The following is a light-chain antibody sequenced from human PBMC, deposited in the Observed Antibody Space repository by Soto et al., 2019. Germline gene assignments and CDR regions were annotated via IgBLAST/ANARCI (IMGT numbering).Light chain of an antibody. V-gene: IGLV2-8*01. CDR3: SSYGGSNNLV. Sequence: QSALTQPPSASGSPGQSVTISCTGTSSDVGGYNSVSWYQQHPGKAPKLMIYEVNKRPSGVPDRFSGSKSGNTASLTVSGLKVEDGADYYCSSYGGSNNLVFGGGTKLTVL. CDR1: SSDVGGYNS. J-gene: IGLJ2*01. CDR2: EVN.